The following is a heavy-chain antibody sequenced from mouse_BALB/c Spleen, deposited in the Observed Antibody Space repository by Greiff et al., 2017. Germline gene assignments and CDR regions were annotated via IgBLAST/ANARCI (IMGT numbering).Heavy chain of an antibody. CDR2: ISIYYDNT. J-gene: IGHJ2*01. V-gene: IGHV1-67*01. CDR3: ARSRGLVYYFDY. D-gene: IGHD2-2*01. Sequence: VKLVESGPELVRPGESVKISCKGSGYTFTDYAMHWVKQSHAKSLEWIGVISIYYDNTNYNQKFKGKATMTVDKSSSTAYMELARLTSEDSAIYYCARSRGLVYYFDYWGQGTTLTVSS. CDR1: GYTFTDYA.